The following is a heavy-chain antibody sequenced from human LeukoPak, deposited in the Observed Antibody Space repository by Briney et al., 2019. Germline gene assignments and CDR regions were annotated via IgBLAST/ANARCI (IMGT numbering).Heavy chain of an antibody. V-gene: IGHV4-59*01. Sequence: PSETLSLICTVSGGSISSYYWSWIRQPPGKGLERIGYIYYSGSTNYNPSFKSRVTISVDTSKNQFSLKLSSVTAADTAVYYCARGGWRIDYWGQGTLVTVSS. CDR1: GGSISSYY. CDR3: ARGGWRIDY. D-gene: IGHD6-19*01. J-gene: IGHJ4*02. CDR2: IYYSGST.